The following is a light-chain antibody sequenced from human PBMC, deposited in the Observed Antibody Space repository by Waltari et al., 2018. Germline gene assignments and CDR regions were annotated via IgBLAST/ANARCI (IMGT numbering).Light chain of an antibody. J-gene: IGLJ1*01. V-gene: IGLV1-44*01. CDR1: SSNIGTNT. CDR2: GNK. Sequence: QSVLTQPPSVSGTPGQRVTISCSGSSSNIGTNTVDWYQHPPGSAPKLRIYGNKQWPSGVPVRFAGSKSGTSASLASSGLQAEDEADYYCAAWDDRLNGLYVCGAGTKVTVL. CDR3: AAWDDRLNGLYV.